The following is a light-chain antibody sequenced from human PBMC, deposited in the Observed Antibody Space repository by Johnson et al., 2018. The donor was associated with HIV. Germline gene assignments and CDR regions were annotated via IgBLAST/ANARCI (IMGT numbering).Light chain of an antibody. V-gene: IGLV1-51*02. J-gene: IGLJ1*01. CDR3: GTCDSSLTLFV. CDR1: SSNIGSNT. Sequence: QSVLTQPPSASGTPGQRVTISCSGSSSNIGSNTVNWYQHLPGTAPKLLIYENIKRPSGIPDRFSGSKSGTSATLVITGLQTGDETDYYCGTCDSSLTLFVFGTGTKVTVL. CDR2: ENI.